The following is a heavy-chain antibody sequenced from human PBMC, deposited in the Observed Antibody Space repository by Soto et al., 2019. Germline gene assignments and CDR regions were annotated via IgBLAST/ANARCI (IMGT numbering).Heavy chain of an antibody. D-gene: IGHD2-8*01. J-gene: IGHJ4*02. V-gene: IGHV3-15*07. CDR2: IKIKTAGGTT. Sequence: EVQLVESGGGLVKPGGSLRLSCAASGVTFSNAWMNWVRQAPGKGLDFLGRIKIKTAGGTTDYAAPVKGRFTISRDDSKNTLYLQMHSLEPEHSALYYCAAARCLNGVFYLGLWWGKGTLVTVSS. CDR3: AAARCLNGVFYLGLW. CDR1: GVTFSNAW.